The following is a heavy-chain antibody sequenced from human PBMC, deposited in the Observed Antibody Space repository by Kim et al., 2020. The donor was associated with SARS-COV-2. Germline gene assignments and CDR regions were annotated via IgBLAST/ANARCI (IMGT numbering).Heavy chain of an antibody. CDR2: IKSKTDGGTT. V-gene: IGHV3-15*01. CDR1: GFTFSNAW. CDR3: TTVFCGACLGVPAADFDY. J-gene: IGHJ4*02. D-gene: IGHD2-2*01. Sequence: GGSLRLSCAASGFTFSNAWMSWVRQAPGKGLEWVGRIKSKTDGGTTDYAAPVKGRFTISRDDSKNTLYLQMISLKTEDTAVYYCTTVFCGACLGVPAADFDYWGQGTLVTVSS.